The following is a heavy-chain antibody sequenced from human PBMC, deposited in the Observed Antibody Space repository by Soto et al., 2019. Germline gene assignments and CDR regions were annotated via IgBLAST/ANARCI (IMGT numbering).Heavy chain of an antibody. J-gene: IGHJ6*02. D-gene: IGHD3-16*02. CDR3: ARHNGPLFVGYYYDMDV. CDR1: GGSISISSYY. Sequence: PSETLSLTCTVSGGSISISSYYWGWIRHPPGKGLEWIGSIYYSGYTYYNPSLKSRVTISVDTSKNQFSLKLSSVTAADTAVYYCARHNGPLFVGYYYDMDVWGQGTTVTVSS. CDR2: IYYSGYT. V-gene: IGHV4-39*01.